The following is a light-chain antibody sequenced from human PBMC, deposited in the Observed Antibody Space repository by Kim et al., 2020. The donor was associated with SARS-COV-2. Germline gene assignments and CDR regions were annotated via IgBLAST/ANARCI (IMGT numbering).Light chain of an antibody. J-gene: IGKJ4*01. CDR2: DAS. V-gene: IGKV3-11*01. CDR3: LQRSDWPLT. Sequence: SPGDRPTLSCRASQSISRSLAWYQQKPGQAPRLLICDASDRATGIPARFSGSGSGTDFTLTISSLEPEDFAVYYCLQRSDWPLTFGGGTKVDIK. CDR1: QSISRS.